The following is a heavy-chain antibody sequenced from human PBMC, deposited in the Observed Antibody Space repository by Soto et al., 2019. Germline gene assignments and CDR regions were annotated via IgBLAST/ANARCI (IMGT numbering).Heavy chain of an antibody. J-gene: IGHJ4*02. Sequence: ASVKVSCKASGGTFSSYAISWVRQAPGQGLEWMGGIIPIFGTANYAQKFQGRVTITADESTSTAYMELSSLRSEDTAVYYCARGSPLYYYDSSGYYYVPRFWGQGTLVTVSS. V-gene: IGHV1-69*13. CDR3: ARGSPLYYYDSSGYYYVPRF. CDR2: IIPIFGTA. CDR1: GGTFSSYA. D-gene: IGHD3-22*01.